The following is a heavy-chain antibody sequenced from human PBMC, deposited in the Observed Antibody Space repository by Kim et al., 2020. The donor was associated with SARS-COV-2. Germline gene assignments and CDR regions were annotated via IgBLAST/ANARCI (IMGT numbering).Heavy chain of an antibody. Sequence: GGSLRLSCAASGFTFSDYYMSWIRQAPGKGLEWVSYISSSSSYTNYAYAVKGRVTISRDNAKNSLYLQMNSLRAEDTAVYYCARDQGYSSSWYVHFYYWG. CDR1: GFTFSDYY. CDR3: ARDQGYSSSWYVHFYY. J-gene: IGHJ4*01. D-gene: IGHD6-13*01. CDR2: ISSSSSYT. V-gene: IGHV3-11*05.